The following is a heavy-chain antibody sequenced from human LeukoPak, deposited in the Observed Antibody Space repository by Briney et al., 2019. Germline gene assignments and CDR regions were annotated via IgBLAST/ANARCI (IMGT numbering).Heavy chain of an antibody. Sequence: PGGSLRLSCAASGFTFSSYAMHWVRQAPGRGLEWVAVISYDGSNKYYADSVKGRFTISRDNSKNTLYLQMNSLRAEDTAVYYCARWDSSGYASDYWGQGTLVTVSS. D-gene: IGHD3-22*01. CDR2: ISYDGSNK. CDR1: GFTFSSYA. CDR3: ARWDSSGYASDY. J-gene: IGHJ4*02. V-gene: IGHV3-30-3*01.